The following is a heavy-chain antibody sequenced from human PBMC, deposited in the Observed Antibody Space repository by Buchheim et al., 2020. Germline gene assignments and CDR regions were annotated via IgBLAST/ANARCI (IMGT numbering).Heavy chain of an antibody. CDR3: ARENGDYVLDYYYYYGMDV. J-gene: IGHJ6*02. CDR2: IIPILGIA. V-gene: IGHV1-69*08. D-gene: IGHD4-17*01. CDR1: GGTFSSYT. Sequence: QVQLVQSGAEVKKPGSSVKVSCKASGGTFSSYTISWVRQAPGQGLEWMGRIIPILGIANYAQKFQGRVTITADKSTSTAYMELSSLRSEDTAVYYCARENGDYVLDYYYYYGMDVWGQGTT.